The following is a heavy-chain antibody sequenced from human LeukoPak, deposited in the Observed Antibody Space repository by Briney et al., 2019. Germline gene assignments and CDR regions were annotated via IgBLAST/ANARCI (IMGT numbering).Heavy chain of an antibody. CDR3: ADLCVTNCQSPRDY. CDR2: IKSKADGGTT. D-gene: IGHD2-2*01. Sequence: GGSLRLSCATSDFTFINAWMNWVRQAPGKGSEWVGRIKSKADGGTTDYAEPVKGRFTISRDDSKNTLYLQMNSLKTEDTATYYCADLCVTNCQSPRDYWGQGTLVTVSS. J-gene: IGHJ4*02. V-gene: IGHV3-15*07. CDR1: DFTFINAW.